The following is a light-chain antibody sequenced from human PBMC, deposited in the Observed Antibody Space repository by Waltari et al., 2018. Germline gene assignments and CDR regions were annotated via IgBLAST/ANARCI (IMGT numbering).Light chain of an antibody. CDR3: QTWDDSLNGVV. CDR1: FPNTGFNP. J-gene: IGLJ2*01. CDR2: TDN. V-gene: IGLV1-44*01. Sequence: QSALPQPPSASGTPGPTVPISCSGPFPNTGFNPVNRYQQPPGTAPKLLIYTDNLRPSGVPDRFSGSKSGTSASLAISGLQSEDEADYHCQTWDDSLNGVVFGGGTKLTVL.